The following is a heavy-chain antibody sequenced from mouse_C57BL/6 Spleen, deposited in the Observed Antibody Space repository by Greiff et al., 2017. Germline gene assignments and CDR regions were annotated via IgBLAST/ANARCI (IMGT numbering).Heavy chain of an antibody. CDR1: GYSFTDYN. J-gene: IGHJ4*01. D-gene: IGHD2-5*01. Sequence: VQLQQSGPELVKPGASVKISCKASGYSFTDYNMNWVKQSNGKSLEWIGVINPNYGTTSYNQKFKGKATLTVDQSSSTAYMQLNSLTSEDSAVYYCARRDGAYYSNYVGAMDYWGQGTSVTVSS. CDR2: INPNYGTT. CDR3: ARRDGAYYSNYVGAMDY. V-gene: IGHV1-39*01.